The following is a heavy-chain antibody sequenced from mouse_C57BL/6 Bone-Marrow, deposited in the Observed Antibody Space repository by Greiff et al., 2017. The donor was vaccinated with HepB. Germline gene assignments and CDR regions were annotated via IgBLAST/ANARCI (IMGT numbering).Heavy chain of an antibody. D-gene: IGHD2-1*01. V-gene: IGHV5-4*01. CDR2: ISDGGSYT. CDR1: GFTFSSYA. J-gene: IGHJ2*01. Sequence: EVQLQESGGGLVKPGGSLKLSCAASGFTFSSYAMSWVRQTPEKRLEWVATISDGGSYTYYPDNVKGRFTISRDNATNNLYLQMSHLKSEDTAMYYCARARYGNFDYWGQGTTLTVSS. CDR3: ARARYGNFDY.